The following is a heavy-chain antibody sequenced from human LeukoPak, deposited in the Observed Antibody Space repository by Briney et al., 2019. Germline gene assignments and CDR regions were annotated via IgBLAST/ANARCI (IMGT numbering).Heavy chain of an antibody. CDR1: GFTFSTYW. D-gene: IGHD2-8*01. Sequence: GGSLRLSCAVSGFTFSTYWMSWVRQAPGKGLEWVATVSYDGTDTSYADSVKGRFAIFRDNSKNTLYLQMNSLRTEDTAVYYCVRVSGFCTNGVCPSFDPWGQGTLVTVSS. V-gene: IGHV3-30*19. CDR3: VRVSGFCTNGVCPSFDP. CDR2: VSYDGTDT. J-gene: IGHJ5*02.